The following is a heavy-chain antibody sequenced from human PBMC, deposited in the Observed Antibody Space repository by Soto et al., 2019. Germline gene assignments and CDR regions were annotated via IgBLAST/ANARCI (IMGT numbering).Heavy chain of an antibody. CDR1: GFTFSSYD. CDR2: IGTAGDT. J-gene: IGHJ6*02. D-gene: IGHD5-18*01. V-gene: IGHV3-13*01. Sequence: EVQLVESGGGLVQPGGSLRLSCAASGFTFSSYDMHWVRQATGKGLEWVSAIGTAGDTYYPGSVKGRFTISRENAKNSLYIQMNSLRAGDTAVYYCARGGSAMVTPYYYYYYGMDVWGQGTTVTVSS. CDR3: ARGGSAMVTPYYYYYYGMDV.